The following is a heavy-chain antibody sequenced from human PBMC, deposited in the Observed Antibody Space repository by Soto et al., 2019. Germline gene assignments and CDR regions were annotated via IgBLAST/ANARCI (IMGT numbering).Heavy chain of an antibody. D-gene: IGHD2-15*01. V-gene: IGHV1-69*13. CDR3: ARRHCSGGSCYKWFDP. Sequence: RASVKVSCKASGGTFNNFAISWVRQAPGQGLEWMGGIIPIFDTTIYAQRFRGRVTISADASTNTAYMELSSLRSEDTAVYYCARRHCSGGSCYKWFDPWGQGTLVTVSS. CDR2: IIPIFDTT. CDR1: GGTFNNFA. J-gene: IGHJ5*02.